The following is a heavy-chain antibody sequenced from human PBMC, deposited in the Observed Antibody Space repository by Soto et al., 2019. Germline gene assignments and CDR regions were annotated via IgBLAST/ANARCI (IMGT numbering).Heavy chain of an antibody. CDR1: GYTPTSYV. Sequence: SVKFPCKASGYTPTSYVIICVRQAPGQVLVWMGWISAYNGNTNYAQKLQGRVTMTTDASTSTAYMELRSLRSDDTAVYYCARDVVIAASAFDIWGQGTMVTVSS. CDR3: ARDVVIAASAFDI. J-gene: IGHJ3*02. CDR2: ISAYNGNT. V-gene: IGHV1-18*01. D-gene: IGHD2-15*01.